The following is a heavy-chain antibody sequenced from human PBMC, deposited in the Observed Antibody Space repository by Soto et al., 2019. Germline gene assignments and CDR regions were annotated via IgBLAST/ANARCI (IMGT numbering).Heavy chain of an antibody. V-gene: IGHV3-21*01. CDR2: ISFSSTNI. D-gene: IGHD7-27*01. J-gene: IGHJ4*02. CDR3: ARGPGDLHY. Sequence: EVQLVESGGGLVKPGGSLRLSCAASGFTFSSYTMNWVRQAPGKGLEWVSSISFSSTNIHYADSVKGRFTISRDNAKNSLYLQMNSLRAEDTAVYYCARGPGDLHYWGQGTLVTVSS. CDR1: GFTFSSYT.